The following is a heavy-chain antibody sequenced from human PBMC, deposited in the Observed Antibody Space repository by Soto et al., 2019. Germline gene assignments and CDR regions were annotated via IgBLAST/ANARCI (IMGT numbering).Heavy chain of an antibody. CDR3: ARDETVLGFDY. V-gene: IGHV4-4*07. CDR2: IYTSGST. CDR1: GGSITNYY. Sequence: SETLSLTCTVSGGSITNYYWAWIRQPAGKGLEWIGRIYTSGSTNYNPSFKSRVTMSVDTSKNQFSLKLSSVTAADTAIYYCARDETVLGFDYWGQGTLVTVSS. J-gene: IGHJ4*02. D-gene: IGHD2-21*02.